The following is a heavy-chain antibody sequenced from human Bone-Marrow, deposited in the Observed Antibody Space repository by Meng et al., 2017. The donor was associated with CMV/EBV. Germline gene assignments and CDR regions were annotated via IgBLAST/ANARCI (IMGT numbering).Heavy chain of an antibody. J-gene: IGHJ4*02. CDR2: IKQDGSEK. CDR1: GFTFSSFW. D-gene: IGHD2/OR15-2a*01. CDR3: ARDFFSTLDY. V-gene: IGHV3-7*01. Sequence: GESLKISCAASGFTFSSFWMAWVRQAPGKGLEWVANIKQDGSEKYYVDSVKGRFTISRDNAKNSLYLQMNSLRAEDTAVYYCARDFFSTLDYWGQGTRVTGSS.